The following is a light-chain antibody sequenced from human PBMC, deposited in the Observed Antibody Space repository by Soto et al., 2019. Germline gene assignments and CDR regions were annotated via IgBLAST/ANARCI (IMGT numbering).Light chain of an antibody. Sequence: IVLTQSPATRSLSPGERATLSCRASQSVSRYLAWYQQKPGQAPRLLLYDASNRATGIPARFSGSGSGTDFTLTISSLEPEDFAVYYCQQRSNWLITFGQGTRLEIK. J-gene: IGKJ5*01. CDR3: QQRSNWLIT. CDR2: DAS. V-gene: IGKV3-11*01. CDR1: QSVSRY.